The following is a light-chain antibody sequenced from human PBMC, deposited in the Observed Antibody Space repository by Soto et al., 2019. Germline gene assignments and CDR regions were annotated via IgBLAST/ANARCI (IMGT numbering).Light chain of an antibody. V-gene: IGKV3-15*01. J-gene: IGKJ1*01. CDR1: QSISSK. CDR2: DAS. Sequence: IEMTQSPATLSVSLGERATLSCRASQSISSKLAWYQRRPGQAPRLLIYDASTRASGVPARFSGSGSGTEFPLTISSLQSEDFAVYYCQQYNNWPPWTFGQGTKVEIK. CDR3: QQYNNWPPWT.